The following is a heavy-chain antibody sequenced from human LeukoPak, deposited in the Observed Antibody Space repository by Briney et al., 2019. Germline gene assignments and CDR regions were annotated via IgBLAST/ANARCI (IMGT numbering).Heavy chain of an antibody. CDR1: GASISSDY. J-gene: IGHJ4*02. V-gene: IGHV4-4*09. CDR3: SRLLPSRPDFYFDY. Sequence: SETLSLTCTVSGASISSDYWSWIRQPPGRRPEWIGYIYSSGTTKYNPSLQSRVAISIDTSKNQFSLKLTSMTAADTAVYFCSRLLPSRPDFYFDYWGQGTLVTVSS. D-gene: IGHD6-6*01. CDR2: IYSSGTT.